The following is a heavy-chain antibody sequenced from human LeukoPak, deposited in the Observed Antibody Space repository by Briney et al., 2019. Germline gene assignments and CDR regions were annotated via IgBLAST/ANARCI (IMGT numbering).Heavy chain of an antibody. CDR2: ISGSGGST. Sequence: GGSLRLSCGASGFTFSSYAMSWVRQAPGKGLEWVSAISGSGGSTYYADSVKGRFTISRDNSKNTLYLQMNSLRAEDTAVYYCAKGGYCSGGSCYSASGFDYWGQGTLVTVSS. CDR1: GFTFSSYA. D-gene: IGHD2-15*01. J-gene: IGHJ4*02. CDR3: AKGGYCSGGSCYSASGFDY. V-gene: IGHV3-23*01.